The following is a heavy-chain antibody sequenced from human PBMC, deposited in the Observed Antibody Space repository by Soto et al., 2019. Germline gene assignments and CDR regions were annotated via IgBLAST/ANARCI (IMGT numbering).Heavy chain of an antibody. CDR3: AGGGGVGVAGSAAFDM. V-gene: IGHV1-2*02. Sequence: QLHLVQSGAVVKKPGASVTVSCSASGYPVTAYYMHWVRQAPGRGLAWMGGINPATGAAKYTQTFQGRVTMAGDTATGTVFMELGGLTSEDPAVFSWAGGGGVGVAGSAAFDMWGQGTLVTVSS. J-gene: IGHJ3*02. CDR2: INPATGAA. CDR1: GYPVTAYY. D-gene: IGHD3-3*01.